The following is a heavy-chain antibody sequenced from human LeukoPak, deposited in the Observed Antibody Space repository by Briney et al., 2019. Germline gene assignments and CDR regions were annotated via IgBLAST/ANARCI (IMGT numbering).Heavy chain of an antibody. CDR1: GGSISSSSYY. V-gene: IGHV4-39*07. CDR3: ARESEGSSSNSWAFDI. Sequence: SETLSLTCTVSGGSISSSSYYWGWIRQPPGKGLEWIGSIYYSGSTYYNPSLKSRVTISVDTSKNQFSLKLSSVTAADTAVYYCARESEGSSSNSWAFDIWGQGTMVTVSS. J-gene: IGHJ3*02. CDR2: IYYSGST. D-gene: IGHD6-6*01.